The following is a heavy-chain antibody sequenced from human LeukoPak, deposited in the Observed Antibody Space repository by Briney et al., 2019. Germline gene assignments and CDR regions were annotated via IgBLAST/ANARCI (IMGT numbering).Heavy chain of an antibody. J-gene: IGHJ4*02. V-gene: IGHV1-3*01. CDR3: ARDTAMAFDY. Sequence: ASVRVSCKASGYTFTSYAMHWVRQAPGQGLEWMGWINAGNGNTKYSQKFHGRVTITRDTSASTAYMELSSLRSEDTAVYYCARDTAMAFDYWGQGTLVTVSS. CDR1: GYTFTSYA. CDR2: INAGNGNT. D-gene: IGHD5-18*01.